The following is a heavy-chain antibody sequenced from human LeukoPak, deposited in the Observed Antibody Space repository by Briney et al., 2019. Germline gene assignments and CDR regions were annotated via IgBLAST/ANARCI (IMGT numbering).Heavy chain of an antibody. Sequence: PGVSLRLSCAASGFTFSDSYMTWDRQAPGKGVEWVAYISGSGHDINYSDSVKGRFTISRDNAKNSLYLQMNSLRAEDTAVYYCARGDYYDSSGYRVFDYWGQGTLATVSS. CDR3: ARGDYYDSSGYRVFDY. D-gene: IGHD3-22*01. V-gene: IGHV3-11*04. J-gene: IGHJ4*02. CDR1: GFTFSDSY. CDR2: ISGSGHDI.